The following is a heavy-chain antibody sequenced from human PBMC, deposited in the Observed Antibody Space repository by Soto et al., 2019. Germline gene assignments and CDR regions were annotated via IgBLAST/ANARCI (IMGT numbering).Heavy chain of an antibody. CDR3: AKVAPFILGSPF. CDR1: GFDFSGSE. J-gene: IGHJ4*02. CDR2: ITGSGGVM. V-gene: IGHV3-48*03. D-gene: IGHD2-21*01. Sequence: AGGSLRLSCTASGFDFSGSEMNWFRQAPGKGLEWVAYITGSGGVMFHADSVKGRFSISRDNAKNSLFLEMGDLTADDTGVYYCAKVAPFILGSPFWGQGTLVTVSS.